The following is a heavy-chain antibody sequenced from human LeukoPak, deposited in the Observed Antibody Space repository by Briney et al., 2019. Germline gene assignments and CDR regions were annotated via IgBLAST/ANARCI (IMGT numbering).Heavy chain of an antibody. D-gene: IGHD3-22*01. V-gene: IGHV4-59*01. J-gene: IGHJ4*02. CDR3: ARYYYDSSCYYVLDY. CDR2: IYYSGST. CDR1: GGSISSYY. Sequence: SETLSLTCTVSGGSISSYYWSWIRQPPGKGLEWIGYIYYSGSTNYNPSLKSRVTISVDTSKNQFSLKLSSVTAADTAVYYCARYYYDSSCYYVLDYWGQGTLVTVSS.